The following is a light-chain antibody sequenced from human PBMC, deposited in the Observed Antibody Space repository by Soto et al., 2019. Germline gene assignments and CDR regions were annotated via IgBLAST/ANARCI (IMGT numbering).Light chain of an antibody. V-gene: IGKV3-15*01. CDR1: QSVSSN. CDR3: QQRSNWPIT. Sequence: IVMTHSPATLCVSPGERATLSCRASQSVSSNLAWYQQKPGQAPRLLIYGASTRATGIPARFSGSGSGTEFTLTISSLEPEDFAVYYCQQRSNWPITFGQGTRLEIK. CDR2: GAS. J-gene: IGKJ5*01.